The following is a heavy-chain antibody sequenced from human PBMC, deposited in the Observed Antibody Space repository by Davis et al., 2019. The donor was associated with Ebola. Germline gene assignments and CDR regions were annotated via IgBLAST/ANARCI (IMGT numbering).Heavy chain of an antibody. CDR2: ITSSSSHI. CDR1: GFTFSNYA. D-gene: IGHD2-2*01. CDR3: ARSSYQPDY. Sequence: PGGSLRLSCAASGFTFSNYAMNWVRQAPGKGLEWVSSITSSSSHIYYADSVKGRFSISRDSTSNTLYLQMNGLRAEDTAVYYCARSSYQPDYWGQGTPVTVSS. J-gene: IGHJ4*02. V-gene: IGHV3-21*01.